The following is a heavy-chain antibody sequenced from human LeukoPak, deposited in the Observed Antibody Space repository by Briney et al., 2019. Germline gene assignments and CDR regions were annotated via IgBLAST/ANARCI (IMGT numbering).Heavy chain of an antibody. V-gene: IGHV3-7*01. CDR3: IVALEGD. CDR1: GFTFSSYL. Sequence: GGSLRLSCAASGFTFSSYLVNWVRQAPGKGLEWVAGIKPDGSESFYVDSVLGRFTISRDNAKNSLYLQMNSLRAEDTALYYCIVALEGDWGQGTLVTVSS. J-gene: IGHJ4*02. CDR2: IKPDGSES. D-gene: IGHD1-1*01.